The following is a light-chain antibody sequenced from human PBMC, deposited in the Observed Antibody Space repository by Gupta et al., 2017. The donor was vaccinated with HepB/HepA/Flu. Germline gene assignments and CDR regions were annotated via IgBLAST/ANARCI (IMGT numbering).Light chain of an antibody. CDR3: MQASHWPLT. CDR1: QGLVYSDVNTY. CDR2: KVS. V-gene: IGKV2-30*01. J-gene: IGKJ4*01. Sequence: DVTTQTPLALTVTRRQPDPIPCRSSQGLVYSDVNTYLNWFHQRPGQSPRRLIYKVSNRESGVPDRFSGSESGNMYTLRISRVEAEDVGIYYCMQASHWPLTFGGGTKVEIK.